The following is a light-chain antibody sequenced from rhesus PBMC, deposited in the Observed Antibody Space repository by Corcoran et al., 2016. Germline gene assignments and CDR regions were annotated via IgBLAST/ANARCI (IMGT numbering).Light chain of an antibody. Sequence: EIVMTQSTATLSLSPGERATLSCRASQSVRSYVAWYPQKAEQAPRLLIYGACSRDTGSPDRVSGSGSGTEFTLISMSLEPEDVGVDDCQQYNNWYSFGQGTKVEIK. CDR2: GAC. CDR1: QSVRSY. CDR3: QQYNNWYS. J-gene: IGKJ2*01. V-gene: IGKV3S9*01.